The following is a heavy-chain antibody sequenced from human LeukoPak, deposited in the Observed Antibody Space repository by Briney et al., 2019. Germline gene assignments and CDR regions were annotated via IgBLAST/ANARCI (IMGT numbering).Heavy chain of an antibody. CDR3: ARDNRDYVWGSYRPHENWFDP. J-gene: IGHJ5*02. CDR2: IYTSRST. Sequence: SETLSLTCTVSGGSISSYYWSWIRQPAAKGLDLIWRIYTSRSTNYNPSLKSRVTMSVDTSKNQFSLKLSSVTAADTAVYYCARDNRDYVWGSYRPHENWFDPWGQGTLVTVSS. V-gene: IGHV4-4*07. CDR1: GGSISSYY. D-gene: IGHD3-16*02.